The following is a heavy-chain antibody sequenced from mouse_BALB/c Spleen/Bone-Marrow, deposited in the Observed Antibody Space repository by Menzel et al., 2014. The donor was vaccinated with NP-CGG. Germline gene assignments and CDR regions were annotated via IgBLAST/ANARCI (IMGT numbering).Heavy chain of an antibody. CDR1: GFNIKDTY. V-gene: IGHV14-3*02. Sequence: VQLQQSGAELVKPGASVKLSCTASGFNIKDTYMHWVKQRPEQGLEWIGRIDPANGNTKYDPKFQGKATITADTSSNTASLQLSSLTSEDTAVYYCATSYRHDRRFAYWGQGTLVTVSA. CDR2: IDPANGNT. J-gene: IGHJ3*01. D-gene: IGHD2-14*01. CDR3: ATSYRHDRRFAY.